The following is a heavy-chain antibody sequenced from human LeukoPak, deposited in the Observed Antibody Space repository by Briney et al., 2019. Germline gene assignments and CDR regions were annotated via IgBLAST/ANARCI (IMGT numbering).Heavy chain of an antibody. J-gene: IGHJ4*02. CDR2: MNPNSGNT. CDR3: ARGLSSSWYVGVYFDY. V-gene: IGHV1-8*01. Sequence: ASVKVSCKGSGYTFTSYDINWVRQATGQGLEWMGWMNPNSGNTGYAQKFQGRVTMTRNTSISTAYMELSSLRSEDTAVYYCARGLSSSWYVGVYFDYWGQGTLVTVSS. D-gene: IGHD6-13*01. CDR1: GYTFTSYD.